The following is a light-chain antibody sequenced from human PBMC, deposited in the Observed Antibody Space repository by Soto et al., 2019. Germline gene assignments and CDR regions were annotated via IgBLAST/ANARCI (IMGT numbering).Light chain of an antibody. J-gene: IGKJ4*01. CDR3: QQYDRWPVT. CDR1: QSVTTN. V-gene: IGKV3-15*01. Sequence: EVVMTQSPATLSVSPGERVTFSCRASQSVTTNLAWYQHKPGQSPRLLISGASTGPSGIPPRFSGSGSGTEFTLTIDRLQTADFAGYYGQQYDRWPVTFGGGTKVEIK. CDR2: GAS.